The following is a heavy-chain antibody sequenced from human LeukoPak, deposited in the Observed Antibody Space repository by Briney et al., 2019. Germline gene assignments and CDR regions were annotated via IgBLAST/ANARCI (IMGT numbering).Heavy chain of an antibody. CDR3: ARQGQLIDY. Sequence: GESLKISCNGSGYSFSSYWIAWVRQMPGRGLEWIGIIYPGDSDTRYSPSFQGQVTISADKSISTAYLQWSSLKASDTAMYYCARQGQLIDYWGQGTLVTVSS. J-gene: IGHJ4*02. V-gene: IGHV5-51*01. CDR1: GYSFSSYW. CDR2: IYPGDSDT.